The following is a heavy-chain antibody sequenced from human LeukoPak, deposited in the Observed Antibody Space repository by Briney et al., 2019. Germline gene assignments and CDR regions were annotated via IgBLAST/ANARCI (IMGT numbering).Heavy chain of an antibody. CDR1: GFTFSDYY. V-gene: IGHV3-11*01. CDR3: ARGDGGYYFDS. J-gene: IGHJ4*02. D-gene: IGHD3-16*01. CDR2: ISTSGNNI. Sequence: PGGSLKLSCAASGFTFSDYYMSWIRQAPGKGLEWVSYISTSGNNIYYPDSVKGRFTISRDNAKNSLYLQMNSLRAEDTAVYYCARGDGGYYFDSWGQGTLVTVSS.